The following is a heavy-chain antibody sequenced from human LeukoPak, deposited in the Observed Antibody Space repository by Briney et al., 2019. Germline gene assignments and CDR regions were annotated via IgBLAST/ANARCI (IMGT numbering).Heavy chain of an antibody. Sequence: TLSLTCTVSGGSINSGSYFRSWIRQHPGKGLEWIGYIYYSGSTYYNPSLKSRVTISVDTSKNQFSLKLSSVTAADTAVYYCAGAIVVVPVAVYYFDYWGQGTPVTVTS. CDR3: AGAIVVVPVAVYYFDY. V-gene: IGHV4-31*03. D-gene: IGHD2-2*01. J-gene: IGHJ4*01. CDR1: GGSINSGSYF. CDR2: IYYSGST.